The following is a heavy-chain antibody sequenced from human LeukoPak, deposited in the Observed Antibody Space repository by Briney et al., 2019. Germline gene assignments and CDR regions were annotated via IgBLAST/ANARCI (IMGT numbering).Heavy chain of an antibody. V-gene: IGHV3-21*01. CDR2: IICSPTYI. D-gene: IGHD6-19*01. CDR3: ARALTVAGTDWYFDL. CDR1: RFTFSTYX. Sequence: KPGGSXXLSXAXXRFTFSTYXMNWVRQAPGKGLEWVSCIICSPTYIYSTDSVKVLFTISRHNAKNSLYLQMNSLRAEDTAVYYCARALTVAGTDWYFDLWGRGTLVTVSS. J-gene: IGHJ2*01.